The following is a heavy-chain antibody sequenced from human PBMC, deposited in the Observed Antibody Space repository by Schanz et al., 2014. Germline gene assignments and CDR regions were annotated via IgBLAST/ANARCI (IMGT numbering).Heavy chain of an antibody. V-gene: IGHV3-66*01. D-gene: IGHD3-22*01. CDR2: IYSGIGA. J-gene: IGHJ4*02. CDR1: GFTVSSNH. Sequence: EGQLAESGGGLVQPGGSLRLSCAVSGFTVSSNHMSWVRQAPGKGLEWVSVIYSGIGAYYADSVKDRFTVSRDNSKNTVYLQMNRRRAEDTAVYYCARVHDYDPSGWGYVDSWGQGALVTVSS. CDR3: ARVHDYDPSGWGYVDS.